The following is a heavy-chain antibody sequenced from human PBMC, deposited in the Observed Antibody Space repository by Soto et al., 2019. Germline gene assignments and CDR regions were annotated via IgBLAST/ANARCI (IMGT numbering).Heavy chain of an antibody. CDR1: GYTVTSYA. CDR2: INAGNGNT. D-gene: IGHD1-1*01. V-gene: IGHV1-3*01. Sequence: ASVKVSCKASGYTVTSYAMHWVRQAPGQRLEWMGWINAGNGNTKYSQKFQGRVTITRDTSASTAYMELSSLRSEDTAVYYCAREVQLERQESNWFDPWGQGTLVTVSS. J-gene: IGHJ5*02. CDR3: AREVQLERQESNWFDP.